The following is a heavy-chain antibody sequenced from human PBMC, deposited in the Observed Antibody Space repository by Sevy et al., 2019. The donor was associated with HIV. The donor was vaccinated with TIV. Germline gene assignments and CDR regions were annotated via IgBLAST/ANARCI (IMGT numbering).Heavy chain of an antibody. CDR3: ATCRGPFEESTSSSWGENSSGMDV. D-gene: IGHD6-6*01. V-gene: IGHV1-69*13. CDR2: IIPIFGTT. Sequence: ASVKVSCKFSGGTFTNYAINWVRQTPGQGLEWMGGIIPIFGTTNYAARFRGSVTITAAEPTNTAYIHLSGLTSADTAVYYWATCRGPFEESTSSSWGENSSGMDVWGQGTAVTVSS. CDR1: GGTFTNYA. J-gene: IGHJ6*02.